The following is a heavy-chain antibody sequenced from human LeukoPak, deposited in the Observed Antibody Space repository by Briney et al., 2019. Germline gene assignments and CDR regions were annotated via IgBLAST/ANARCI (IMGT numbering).Heavy chain of an antibody. V-gene: IGHV4-4*02. Sequence: SETLSLTCAVSIASITSDNWWIWVRQPPGKGLEWIGETYHTGSTNYNPSLKSRVTISVDKSKNQFSLRLISVTAADTAVYYCATRYSSDWVIKHWGQGTLVTVSP. D-gene: IGHD6-19*01. J-gene: IGHJ1*01. CDR3: ATRYSSDWVIKH. CDR2: TYHTGST. CDR1: IASITSDNW.